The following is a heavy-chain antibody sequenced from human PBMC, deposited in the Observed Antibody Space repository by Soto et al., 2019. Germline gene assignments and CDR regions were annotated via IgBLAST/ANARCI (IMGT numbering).Heavy chain of an antibody. CDR3: VSLKPGTAAFDY. Sequence: EVQLVESGGGLVQPGGSLRLSCAASGFTFSSYWMHWVRQAPGKGLVWVSRINSDESSTYYADSVKGRFTISRDNAKNPRYLQMNSLRAEDTAVYYCVSLKPGTAAFDYWGRGTLVTVSS. D-gene: IGHD1-1*01. CDR1: GFTFSSYW. J-gene: IGHJ4*02. V-gene: IGHV3-74*01. CDR2: INSDESST.